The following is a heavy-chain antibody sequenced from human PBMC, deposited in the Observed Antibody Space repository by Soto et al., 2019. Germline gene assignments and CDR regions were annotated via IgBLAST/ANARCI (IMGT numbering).Heavy chain of an antibody. CDR3: ARGGSFLYYDFWSGYSGFFDY. D-gene: IGHD3-3*01. CDR1: GGSISSGGYY. Sequence: PSETLSLTCTVSGGSISSGGYYWSWIRQHPGKGMEWIGYIYYSGSTYYNPYLKSRVTISVDTSKNQFSLKLSSVTAADTAVYYCARGGSFLYYDFWSGYSGFFDYWGQGTLVTVSS. J-gene: IGHJ4*02. V-gene: IGHV4-31*03. CDR2: IYYSGST.